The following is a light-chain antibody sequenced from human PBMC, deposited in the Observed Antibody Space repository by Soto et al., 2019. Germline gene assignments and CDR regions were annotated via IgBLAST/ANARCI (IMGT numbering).Light chain of an antibody. CDR1: SSNIGAVYD. Sequence: QSVLTQPPSVSGAPGQRVTISCTGSSSNIGAVYDLHWYQQLPGTAPKLLIYGNSNRPSGVPDRFSGSKSGTSASLAITGLQAEDEADYYCQSYDSSLSGSMVFGGGTKLTVL. V-gene: IGLV1-40*01. J-gene: IGLJ2*01. CDR3: QSYDSSLSGSMV. CDR2: GNS.